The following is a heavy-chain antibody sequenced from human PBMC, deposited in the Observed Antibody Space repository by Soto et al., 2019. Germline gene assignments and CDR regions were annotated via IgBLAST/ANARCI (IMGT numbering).Heavy chain of an antibody. D-gene: IGHD6-13*01. CDR3: ASSGGIAASLFDY. CDR1: GFTFSSYS. Sequence: GGSLRLSCAASGFTFSSYSMNWVRQAPGKGLEWVSSISSSSSYIYYADSVKGRFTISRDNAKNSLYLQMNSLRAEDTAVYYCASSGGIAASLFDYWGQGTLVTVSS. V-gene: IGHV3-21*01. J-gene: IGHJ4*02. CDR2: ISSSSSYI.